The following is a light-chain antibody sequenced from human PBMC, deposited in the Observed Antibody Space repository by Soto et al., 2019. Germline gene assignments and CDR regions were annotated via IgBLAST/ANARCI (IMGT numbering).Light chain of an antibody. V-gene: IGKV1-17*03. CDR1: QGITTF. CDR2: GAS. CDR3: LQHNSYPYT. Sequence: DIQMTQSPSVVSASVGDTVTVTCRASQGITTFLAWFRQRPGRVPERLIYGASSLQSGVPSRFSGRESGTEFTLTISSLQPEDFGIYYCLQHNSYPYTFGPGTKLEIK. J-gene: IGKJ2*01.